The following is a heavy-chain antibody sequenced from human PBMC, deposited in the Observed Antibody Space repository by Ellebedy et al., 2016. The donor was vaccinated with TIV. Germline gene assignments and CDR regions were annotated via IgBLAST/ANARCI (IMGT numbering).Heavy chain of an antibody. CDR1: GYTFTSYD. D-gene: IGHD3-3*01. Sequence: ASVKVSXXASGYTFTSYDINWVRQATGQGLEWMGWMNPNSGNTGYAQKFQGRVIMTRNTSISTAYMELSSLRSEDTAVYYCARARNYDFWSGYLRYYFDYWGQGTLVTVSS. CDR3: ARARNYDFWSGYLRYYFDY. J-gene: IGHJ4*02. CDR2: MNPNSGNT. V-gene: IGHV1-8*01.